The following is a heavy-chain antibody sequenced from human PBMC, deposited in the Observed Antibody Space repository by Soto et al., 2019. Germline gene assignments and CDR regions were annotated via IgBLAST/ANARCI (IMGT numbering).Heavy chain of an antibody. CDR3: ARALGYCSSTSCYWEKNYGMDV. Sequence: ASVKVSCKASGYTFTIYYMHCVLQSPLQWLDWMGIINPSGGSTSYAQKFQGRVTMTRDTSTSTVYMELSSLRSEDTAVYYCARALGYCSSTSCYWEKNYGMDVWGQGTTVTVSS. D-gene: IGHD2-2*01. J-gene: IGHJ6*02. CDR1: GYTFTIYY. V-gene: IGHV1-46*01. CDR2: INPSGGST.